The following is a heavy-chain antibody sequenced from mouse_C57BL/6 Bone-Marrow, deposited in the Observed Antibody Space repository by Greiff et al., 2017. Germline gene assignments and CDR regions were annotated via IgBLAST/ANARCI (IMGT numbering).Heavy chain of an antibody. J-gene: IGHJ1*03. V-gene: IGHV1-81*01. CDR1: GYTFTSYG. CDR2: IYPRSGNT. D-gene: IGHD2-4*01. Sequence: VQLQQSGAELARPGASVKLSCKASGYTFTSYGISWVKQRTGQGLEWIGEIYPRSGNTYYNEKFKGKATLTADKSSSTAYMELRSLTSEDSAVYFCARSLGLRRIYWYFDVWGTGTTVTVSS. CDR3: ARSLGLRRIYWYFDV.